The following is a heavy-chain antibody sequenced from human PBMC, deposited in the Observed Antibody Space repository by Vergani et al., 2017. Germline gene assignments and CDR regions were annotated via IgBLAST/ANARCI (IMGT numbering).Heavy chain of an antibody. D-gene: IGHD6-6*01. CDR3: ARESIAALHFDY. Sequence: QVQLQESGPGLVKPSQTLPLTCTVSGGSISSGGYYWSWIRQHPGKGLEWIGYIYYSGSTYYNPSLKSRVTISVDTSKNQFSLKLSSVTAADTAVYYCARESIAALHFDYWGQGTLVTVSS. V-gene: IGHV4-31*03. J-gene: IGHJ4*02. CDR2: IYYSGST. CDR1: GGSISSGGYY.